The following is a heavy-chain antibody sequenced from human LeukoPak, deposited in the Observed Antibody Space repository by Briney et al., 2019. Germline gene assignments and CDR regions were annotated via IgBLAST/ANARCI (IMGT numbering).Heavy chain of an antibody. Sequence: PSETLSLTCTVSGGSINTYFWSWIRQPPGKGLEWIGYIYYSGSTNYNPSLKSRVTISVDTSKNQFSLKLSSVTAADTAVYYCAREFEHQLAYDAFDIWGQGTMVTVSS. CDR1: GGSINTYF. D-gene: IGHD6-13*01. V-gene: IGHV4-59*01. J-gene: IGHJ3*02. CDR3: AREFEHQLAYDAFDI. CDR2: IYYSGST.